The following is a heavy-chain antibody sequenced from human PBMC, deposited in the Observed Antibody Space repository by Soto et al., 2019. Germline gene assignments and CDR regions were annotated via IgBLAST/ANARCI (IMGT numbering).Heavy chain of an antibody. CDR2: INAGNGNT. Sequence: GASVKVSCKASGYTFTSYAMHWVRQAPGQRLEWMGWINAGNGNTKYSQKFQGRVTITRDTSASTAYMELSSLRSEDTAVYYCARDLGGAAPFRVLYYYYGMDVWSQGTTVTVSS. CDR1: GYTFTSYA. CDR3: ARDLGGAAPFRVLYYYYGMDV. V-gene: IGHV1-3*01. D-gene: IGHD2-21*01. J-gene: IGHJ6*02.